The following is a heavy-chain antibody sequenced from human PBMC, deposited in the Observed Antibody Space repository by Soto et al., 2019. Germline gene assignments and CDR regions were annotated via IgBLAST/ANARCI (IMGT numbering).Heavy chain of an antibody. J-gene: IGHJ3*02. D-gene: IGHD4-17*01. Sequence: DVQLVESGGGLVQPGRSLRLSCAASGFTFDDYAMHWVRQAPGKGLEWVSGISWNSGSIGYADSVKGRFTISRDNAKNSLYLQMNRLRAEDTALYYCATSDIDYGDDSGGIWGQGTMVTVSS. V-gene: IGHV3-9*01. CDR1: GFTFDDYA. CDR3: ATSDIDYGDDSGGI. CDR2: ISWNSGSI.